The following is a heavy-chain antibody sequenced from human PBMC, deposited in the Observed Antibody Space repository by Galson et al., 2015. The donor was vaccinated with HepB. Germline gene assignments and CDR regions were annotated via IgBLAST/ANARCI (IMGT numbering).Heavy chain of an antibody. CDR1: GFTFSRYG. CDR2: ISYDGSNK. D-gene: IGHD3-3*01. V-gene: IGHV3-30*03. Sequence: SLRLSCAASGFTFSRYGMHWVRQAPGKGLEWVAVISYDGSNKYYGDSVKGRFTISRDNAKNTLYLQMNSLRAEDTAVYYCARGGGMGATVRFLEWLAHGMDIWGQGTTVTVSS. CDR3: ARGGGMGATVRFLEWLAHGMDI. J-gene: IGHJ6*02.